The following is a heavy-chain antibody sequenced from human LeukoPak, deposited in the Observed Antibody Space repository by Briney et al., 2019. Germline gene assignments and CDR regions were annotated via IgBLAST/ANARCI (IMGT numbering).Heavy chain of an antibody. J-gene: IGHJ4*02. CDR2: IWYDGSNK. V-gene: IGHV3-33*01. Sequence: GGSLRLSCAASGFTFSSYGMHWVRQAPGKGLEWVAVIWYDGSNKYYADSVKGRFTISRDNSKNTLYLQMNSLRAEDTAVYYCARQLGDSSSSYWGQGALVTVSS. D-gene: IGHD6-13*01. CDR1: GFTFSSYG. CDR3: ARQLGDSSSSY.